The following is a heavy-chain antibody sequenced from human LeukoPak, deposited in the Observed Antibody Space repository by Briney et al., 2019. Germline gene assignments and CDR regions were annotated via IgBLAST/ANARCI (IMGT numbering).Heavy chain of an antibody. Sequence: EASVKVSCKASGYTFTGYYMHWVRQAPGQGLEWMGRINPNSGGTNYAQKFQGRVTMTTDTSTSTAYMELRSPRSDDTAVYYCARLRYFDWLLKAVFDYWGQGTLVTVSS. CDR1: GYTFTGYY. J-gene: IGHJ4*02. CDR2: INPNSGGT. D-gene: IGHD3-9*01. V-gene: IGHV1-2*06. CDR3: ARLRYFDWLLKAVFDY.